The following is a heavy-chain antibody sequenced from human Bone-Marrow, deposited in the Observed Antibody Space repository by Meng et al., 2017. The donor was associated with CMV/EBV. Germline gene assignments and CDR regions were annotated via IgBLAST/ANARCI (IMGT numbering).Heavy chain of an antibody. Sequence: SETLSLTCAVYGGSFSGYYWSWIRQSPGKGLEWIGYIYYSGSTNYNPSLKSRVTISVDTSKNQFSLKLSSVTAADTAVYYCARELSVRGDDAFDIWGQGTMVTVSS. D-gene: IGHD3-10*01. CDR1: GGSFSGYY. CDR2: IYYSGST. V-gene: IGHV4-59*01. J-gene: IGHJ3*02. CDR3: ARELSVRGDDAFDI.